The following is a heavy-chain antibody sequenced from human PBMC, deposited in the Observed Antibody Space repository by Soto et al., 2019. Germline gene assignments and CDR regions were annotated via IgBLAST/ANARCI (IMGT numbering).Heavy chain of an antibody. V-gene: IGHV3-30*18. CDR2: ISYDGSKK. J-gene: IGHJ4*02. Sequence: QVQLVESGGGVVQPGRSLRLSCAASGFTFSSHGMHWVRQTPGKGLEWVAVISYDGSKKYYADSVKGRFTISRDNSKNPLYLQMNSLRAEDTAVYYCAKDGGSYVDIEYWGQGTLVTVSS. CDR3: AKDGGSYVDIEY. CDR1: GFTFSSHG. D-gene: IGHD5-12*01.